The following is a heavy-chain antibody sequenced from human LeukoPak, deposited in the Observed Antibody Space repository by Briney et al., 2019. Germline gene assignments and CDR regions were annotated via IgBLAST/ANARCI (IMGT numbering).Heavy chain of an antibody. V-gene: IGHV4-59*12. CDR2: IYYSGST. D-gene: IGHD6-19*01. CDR3: ARGRSSGWYERRGYYYGMDV. J-gene: IGHJ6*02. Sequence: SETLSLTCTVSGGSISSYYWSWIRQPPGKGLEWIGYIYYSGSTNYNPSLKSRVTISVDTSKNQFSLKLSSVTAADTAVYYCARGRSSGWYERRGYYYGMDVWGQGTTVTVSS. CDR1: GGSISSYY.